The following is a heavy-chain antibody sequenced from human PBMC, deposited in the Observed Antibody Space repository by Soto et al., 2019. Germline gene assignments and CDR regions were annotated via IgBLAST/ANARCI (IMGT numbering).Heavy chain of an antibody. D-gene: IGHD3-3*01. V-gene: IGHV3-11*01. CDR3: ARVAGSITIFGVASDGMDV. Sequence: SLRLSCAASGFTFSDYYMIWIRQAPGKGLECVSYISSSGSTIYYADSVKGRFTISRDNAKNSLYLQMNSLRAEDTAVYYCARVAGSITIFGVASDGMDVWGQGTTVTVSS. J-gene: IGHJ6*02. CDR1: GFTFSDYY. CDR2: ISSSGSTI.